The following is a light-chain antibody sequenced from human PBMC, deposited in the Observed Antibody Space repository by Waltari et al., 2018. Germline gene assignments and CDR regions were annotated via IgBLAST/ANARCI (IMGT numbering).Light chain of an antibody. Sequence: DIQMTQSPSSLSASVGDRVSITCQASQDIGDYLNWSQQKPGRAPNPLSHDASNLETGVPSRFSGSGSGTDFTFTINSLQPEDIATYYCQQYDKLPSTFGQGTRLEIE. J-gene: IGKJ5*01. CDR3: QQYDKLPST. CDR1: QDIGDY. CDR2: DAS. V-gene: IGKV1-33*01.